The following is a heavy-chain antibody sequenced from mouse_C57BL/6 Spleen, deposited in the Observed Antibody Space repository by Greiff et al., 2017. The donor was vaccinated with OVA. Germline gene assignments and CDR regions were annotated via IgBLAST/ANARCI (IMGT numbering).Heavy chain of an antibody. Sequence: VQLQESGTELVKPGASVKLSCKASGYTFTSYWMHWVKQRPGQGLEWIGNINPSNGGTNYNEKFKSKATLTVDKSSSTAYMQLSSLTSEDSAVYYCARGGGSSYWYFDVWGTGTTVTVSS. D-gene: IGHD1-1*01. J-gene: IGHJ1*03. CDR2: INPSNGGT. CDR3: ARGGGSSYWYFDV. CDR1: GYTFTSYW. V-gene: IGHV1-53*01.